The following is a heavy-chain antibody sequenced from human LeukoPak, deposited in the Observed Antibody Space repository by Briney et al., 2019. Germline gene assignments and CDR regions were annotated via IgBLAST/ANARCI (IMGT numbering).Heavy chain of an antibody. D-gene: IGHD4-17*01. V-gene: IGHV1-24*01. CDR2: FDPADGEP. CDR3: ATEVVGYGDVHYFDS. Sequence: ASVWVSCKISGYTLTEVSMHWVRQAPGKGLEWMGGFDPADGEPIYAQKFQGRVTMSEDTSTDTAYMDLSSLRSEDTAVYYCATEVVGYGDVHYFDSWGQGTLVRVSS. CDR1: GYTLTEVS. J-gene: IGHJ4*02.